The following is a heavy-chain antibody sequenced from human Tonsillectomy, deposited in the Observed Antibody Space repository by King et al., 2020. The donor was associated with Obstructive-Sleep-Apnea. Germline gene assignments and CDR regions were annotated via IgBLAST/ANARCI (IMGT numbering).Heavy chain of an antibody. CDR2: ISYDGSNK. V-gene: IGHV3-30*04. Sequence: VQLVESGGGVVQPGRSLRLSCAASGFTFSSYAMHWVRQAPGKGLEWVAVISYDGSNKYYADSVKGRFTISRDNSKNTLYLQMNSLRAEDTAVYYCARGYSSSWYNYWGQGTLVTVSS. CDR1: GFTFSSYA. CDR3: ARGYSSSWYNY. D-gene: IGHD6-13*01. J-gene: IGHJ4*02.